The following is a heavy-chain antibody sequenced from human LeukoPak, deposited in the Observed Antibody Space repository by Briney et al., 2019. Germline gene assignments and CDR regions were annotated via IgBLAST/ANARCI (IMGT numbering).Heavy chain of an antibody. D-gene: IGHD4-11*01. J-gene: IGHJ4*02. CDR3: AKDASDSNFI. Sequence: GGSLRLSCAASGFTFSDYTIHWVRQAPGKGLEWVAVIWYDGSNKYYADSVKGRFTISRDNSKNTLYLQMNSLRAEDTAVYYCAKDASDSNFIWGQGTLVTVSS. V-gene: IGHV3-30*02. CDR2: IWYDGSNK. CDR1: GFTFSDYT.